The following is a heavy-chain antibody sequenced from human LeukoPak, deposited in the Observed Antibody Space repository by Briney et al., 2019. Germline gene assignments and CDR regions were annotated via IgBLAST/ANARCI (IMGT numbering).Heavy chain of an antibody. CDR1: GGSISNYY. Sequence: SETLSLTGTVSGGSISNYYWSWIRQPPGKGLEWIGNIYYSGTTNYNPSLKSRLSISGDTSKNQFSLKMSSVTAADTAVYYCARTSGDWLSWAWIGVDVWGKGTTVIVSS. CDR3: ARTSGDWLSWAWIGVDV. V-gene: IGHV4-59*12. J-gene: IGHJ6*04. CDR2: IYYSGTT. D-gene: IGHD3-9*01.